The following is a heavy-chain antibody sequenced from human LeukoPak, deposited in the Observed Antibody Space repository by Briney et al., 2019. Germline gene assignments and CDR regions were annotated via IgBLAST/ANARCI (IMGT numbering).Heavy chain of an antibody. CDR1: GGTFSSYA. Sequence: GASVKVSCKASGGTFSSYAISWVRQAPGQGLEWMGGIIPIFGTANYAQKFQGRVTITADESTSTAYMELSSLRSEDTAVYYCARGENCGGDCYLNWFDPWGQGTLVTVSS. D-gene: IGHD2-21*02. CDR2: IIPIFGTA. V-gene: IGHV1-69*13. CDR3: ARGENCGGDCYLNWFDP. J-gene: IGHJ5*02.